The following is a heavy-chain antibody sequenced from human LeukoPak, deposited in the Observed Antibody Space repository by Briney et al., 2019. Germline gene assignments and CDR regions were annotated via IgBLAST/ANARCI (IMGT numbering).Heavy chain of an antibody. CDR1: GGTFSSYA. CDR2: IIPILGIA. CDR3: ARGIDYDSSGFQH. J-gene: IGHJ1*01. V-gene: IGHV1-69*04. D-gene: IGHD3-22*01. Sequence: ASVKVSCKASGGTFSSYAISWVRQAPGQGLEWMGRIIPILGIANYAQKFQGRVTITADKSTSTVYMELSSLRSEDTAVYYCARGIDYDSSGFQHWGQGTLVTVSS.